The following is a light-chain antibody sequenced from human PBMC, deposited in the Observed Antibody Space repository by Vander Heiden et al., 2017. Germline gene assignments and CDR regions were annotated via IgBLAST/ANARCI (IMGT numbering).Light chain of an antibody. J-gene: IGKJ2*01. V-gene: IGKV1-39*01. CDR2: AAS. CDR3: QQSYSTPRT. CDR1: QSISNY. Sequence: DIQMTQSPSSLSASVGDRVTITCRASQSISNYLNWYQQKPGTAPNLLIYAASSLQSGVTSRFSGSGSGTDITLTISSLQPEDFATYYCQQSYSTPRTFGQGTKLEIK.